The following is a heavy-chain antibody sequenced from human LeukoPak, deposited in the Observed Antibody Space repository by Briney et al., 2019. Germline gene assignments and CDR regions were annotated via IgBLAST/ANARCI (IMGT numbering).Heavy chain of an antibody. Sequence: GGSLRLSCVASGFGVSNYYMSWVRQAPGKGLEWVAVISTGGGTYYTDSVKGRFTFSRDNSKNTLFLQLNSLRAEDTGVYYCARGGITDYGDYSSFAYWGQGTLLTVSS. CDR3: ARGGITDYGDYSSFAY. CDR2: ISTGGGT. J-gene: IGHJ4*02. D-gene: IGHD4-17*01. V-gene: IGHV3-66*01. CDR1: GFGVSNYY.